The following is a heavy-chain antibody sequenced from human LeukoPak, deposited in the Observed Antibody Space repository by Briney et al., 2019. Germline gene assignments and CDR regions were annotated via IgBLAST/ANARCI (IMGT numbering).Heavy chain of an antibody. CDR2: INHRGST. V-gene: IGHV4-34*01. D-gene: IGHD3-22*01. Sequence: PSETLSLTCAVYGGSFSGYYWSWLRQPPGKGLEWIGEINHRGSTNHNPSLKSRVTISVDTSKNQFSLKLSSVTAADTAVYYCAREGYYYDTSGYHYTKYWGQGTLVTVSS. CDR3: AREGYYYDTSGYHYTKY. CDR1: GGSFSGYY. J-gene: IGHJ4*02.